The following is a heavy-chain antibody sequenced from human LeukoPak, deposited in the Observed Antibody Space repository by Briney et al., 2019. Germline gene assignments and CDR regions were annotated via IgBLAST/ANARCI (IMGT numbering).Heavy chain of an antibody. CDR3: AGVTSYSSSWREYFQH. J-gene: IGHJ1*01. V-gene: IGHV4-34*01. CDR1: GGSFSGYY. CDR2: INHSGST. Sequence: SETLSLTCAVYGGSFSGYYWSWIRQPPGKGLEWIGEINHSGSTNYNPSLKSRVTISVDTSKNQFSLKLSSVTAADTAVYYCAGVTSYSSSWREYFQHWGQGTLATVSS. D-gene: IGHD6-13*01.